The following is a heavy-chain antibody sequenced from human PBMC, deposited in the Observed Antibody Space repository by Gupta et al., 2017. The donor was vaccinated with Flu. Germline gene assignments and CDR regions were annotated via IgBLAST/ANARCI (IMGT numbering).Heavy chain of an antibody. V-gene: IGHV3-48*02. D-gene: IGHD2-15*01. Sequence: EVPLVEPGGGLVQPGGSLRLSCAASGFTFNTFGMNWVRQVPWNRPEWISYISSTSSNIYYADSVKGRFTISRDNAKDALYLQMNSLRDEDTAVYYCAGYCSGGNCSPSFYHYAMDVWGQGTTVTVSS. J-gene: IGHJ6*02. CDR1: GFTFNTFG. CDR2: ISSTSSNI. CDR3: AGYCSGGNCSPSFYHYAMDV.